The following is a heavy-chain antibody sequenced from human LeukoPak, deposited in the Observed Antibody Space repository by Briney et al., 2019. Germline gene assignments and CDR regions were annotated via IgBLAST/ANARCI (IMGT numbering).Heavy chain of an antibody. D-gene: IGHD6-19*01. V-gene: IGHV4-39*01. Sequence: PSETLSLTCTVSGGSISRSYYYWGWIRQPPGKGLEWVGSVYYSGKTFYSPSLESRVTISVDTSKNHFSLRLISVTAADTAMYYCARHEHKAVAGDTWGQGTLVTVSS. CDR2: VYYSGKT. J-gene: IGHJ5*02. CDR1: GGSISRSYYY. CDR3: ARHEHKAVAGDT.